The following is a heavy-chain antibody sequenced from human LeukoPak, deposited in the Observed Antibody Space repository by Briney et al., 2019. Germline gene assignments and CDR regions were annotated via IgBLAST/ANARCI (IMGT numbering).Heavy chain of an antibody. CDR2: INSDGSST. CDR1: GFTFSSYW. J-gene: IGHJ3*02. D-gene: IGHD3-22*01. Sequence: GGSLRLSCAASGFTFSSYWMHWVRQVPGKGLVWVSRINSDGSSTSYADSVKGRFTISRDNAKNTLYLQMNSLRAEDTAVYYCARGETTYYYDSSGDAFDIWGQGTMVTVSS. V-gene: IGHV3-74*01. CDR3: ARGETTYYYDSSGDAFDI.